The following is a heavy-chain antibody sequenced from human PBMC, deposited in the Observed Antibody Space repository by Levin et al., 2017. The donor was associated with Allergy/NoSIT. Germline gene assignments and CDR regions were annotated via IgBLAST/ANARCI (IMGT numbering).Heavy chain of an antibody. V-gene: IGHV3-33*01. CDR1: GFSFSAYG. CDR3: ARVSSVTAPYYYHAMDV. D-gene: IGHD5-18*01. J-gene: IGHJ6*02. Sequence: GGSLRLSCVASGFSFSAYGMHWVRQAPGKGLEWVAVIWFDGSDENYGDSAKGRFTISRDNSKNTLYLRMDSLRAEDTAVYYCARVSSVTAPYYYHAMDVWGQGTTVTVSS. CDR2: IWFDGSDE.